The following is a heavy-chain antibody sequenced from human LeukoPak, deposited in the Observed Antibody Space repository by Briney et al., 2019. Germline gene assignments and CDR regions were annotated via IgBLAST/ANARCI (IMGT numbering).Heavy chain of an antibody. CDR1: GGSIRSSYYY. D-gene: IGHD3-22*01. V-gene: IGHV4-39*07. CDR2: IYDSGST. CDR3: ARGIDYYDPSGYYASSVPLDF. Sequence: PSETLSLTCTVSGGSIRSSYYYWGWIRQPPGKGLEWIGSIYDSGSTYYNPSLKSRVTISVDTSKNQFSLKLSSVTAADTAVYFCARGIDYYDPSGYYASSVPLDFWGQGTLVTVSS. J-gene: IGHJ4*02.